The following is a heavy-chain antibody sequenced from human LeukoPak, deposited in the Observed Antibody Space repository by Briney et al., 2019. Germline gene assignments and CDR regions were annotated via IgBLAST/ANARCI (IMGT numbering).Heavy chain of an antibody. CDR3: AREGAATVTPFDY. CDR1: GYSISSGYY. J-gene: IGHJ4*02. V-gene: IGHV4-38-2*02. CDR2: VHQSGST. Sequence: SETLSLTCTVSGYSISSGYYWGWIRQPPGKGLEWIGSVHQSGSTYYNPSFKSRVTISVDTSKNQFSLKLSSVTAADTAVYYCAREGAATVTPFDYWGQGTLVTVSS. D-gene: IGHD4-17*01.